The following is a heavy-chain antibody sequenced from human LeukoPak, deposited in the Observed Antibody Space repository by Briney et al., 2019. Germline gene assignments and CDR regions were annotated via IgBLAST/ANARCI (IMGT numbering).Heavy chain of an antibody. D-gene: IGHD3-16*01. J-gene: IGHJ6*03. CDR3: ARAAEVGDYYYYYMDV. CDR2: IYYSGST. Sequence: ASETLSLTCTVSGGSISSYYWSWIRQPPGKGLEWIGYIYYSGSTNYNPSLKSRVTISVDTSKNQFSLKLSSVTAADTAVYYCARAAEVGDYYYYYMDVWGKGTTVTVSS. V-gene: IGHV4-59*01. CDR1: GGSISSYY.